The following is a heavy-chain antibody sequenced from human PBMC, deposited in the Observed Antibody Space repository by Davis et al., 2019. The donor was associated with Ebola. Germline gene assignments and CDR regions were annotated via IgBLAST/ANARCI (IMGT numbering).Heavy chain of an antibody. CDR2: ISSSSSYI. V-gene: IGHV3-21*01. D-gene: IGHD3-16*01. CDR1: GFTFSSYS. CDR3: ARGLGYDGPDAFDI. Sequence: GESLKISCAASGFTFSSYSMNWVRQAPGKGLEWVSSISSSSSYIYYADSVKGRFTISRDNAKNSLYLQMNSLRAEDTAVYYCARGLGYDGPDAFDIWGQGTMVTVSS. J-gene: IGHJ3*02.